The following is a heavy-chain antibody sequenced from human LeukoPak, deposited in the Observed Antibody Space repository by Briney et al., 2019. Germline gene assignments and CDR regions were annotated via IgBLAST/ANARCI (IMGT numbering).Heavy chain of an antibody. D-gene: IGHD7-27*01. CDR1: GFTFSSYA. J-gene: IGHJ4*02. V-gene: IGHV3-64*01. Sequence: GGSLRLSCAASGFTFSSYAMHWVRQAPGKGLEYVSAISSNGGSTYYANSVKGRFTISRDNSKNTLYLQMGSLRAEDMAVYYCARGVLTGAFDYWGQGTLVTVSS. CDR2: ISSNGGST. CDR3: ARGVLTGAFDY.